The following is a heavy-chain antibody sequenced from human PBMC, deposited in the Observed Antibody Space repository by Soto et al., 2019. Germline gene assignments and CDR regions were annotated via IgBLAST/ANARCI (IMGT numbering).Heavy chain of an antibody. CDR2: IYHSGST. V-gene: IGHV4-30-2*01. CDR1: GGPISSGGYS. Sequence: SETLSLTCAVSGGPISSGGYSWSWIRQPPGKGLEWIGYIYHSGSTYYNPSLKSRVTISVDRSKNQFSLKLSSVTAADTAVYYCARVQGPWGQGTLVTVSS. CDR3: ARVQGP. J-gene: IGHJ5*02.